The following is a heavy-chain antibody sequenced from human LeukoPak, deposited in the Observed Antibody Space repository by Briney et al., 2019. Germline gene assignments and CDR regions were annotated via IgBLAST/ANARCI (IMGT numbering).Heavy chain of an antibody. Sequence: SVKVSCKASGGTFSSYAISWVRQAPGQGLEWMGGIIPIFGTANYAQKFQGRVTITADESTSTAYMELSGLRSEDTAVYYCALDYDILTGRPYYFDYWGQGTLVTVSS. D-gene: IGHD3-9*01. V-gene: IGHV1-69*13. J-gene: IGHJ4*02. CDR1: GGTFSSYA. CDR2: IIPIFGTA. CDR3: ALDYDILTGRPYYFDY.